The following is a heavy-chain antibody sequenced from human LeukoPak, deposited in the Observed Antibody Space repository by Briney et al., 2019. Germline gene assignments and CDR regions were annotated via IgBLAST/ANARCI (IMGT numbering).Heavy chain of an antibody. V-gene: IGHV3-30*18. CDR2: ISYDGSNK. J-gene: IGHJ4*02. D-gene: IGHD1-7*01. CDR3: AKAQGGTTLDY. CDR1: GFNFRSSV. Sequence: GGSLRLSCAASGFNFRSSVMHWVRQAPGKGLEWVALISYDGSNKYYADSVKGRFTISRDNSKTTLFLQMNSLRAEDAAVYYCAKAQGGTTLDYWGQGTLVTVSS.